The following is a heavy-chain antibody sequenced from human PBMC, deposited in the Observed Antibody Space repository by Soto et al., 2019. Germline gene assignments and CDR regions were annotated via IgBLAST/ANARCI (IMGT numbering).Heavy chain of an antibody. CDR2: IYYSGST. CDR3: ARVDQLPNLVDP. V-gene: IGHV4-31*03. CDR1: GGSISSGGYY. Sequence: LSLTCTVSGGSISSGGYYWSWIRQHPGKGLEWIGYIYYSGSTYYNPSLKSRVTISVDTSKNQFSLKLSSVTAADTAVYYCARVDQLPNLVDPWGQRTLVTVSS. J-gene: IGHJ5*02. D-gene: IGHD2-2*01.